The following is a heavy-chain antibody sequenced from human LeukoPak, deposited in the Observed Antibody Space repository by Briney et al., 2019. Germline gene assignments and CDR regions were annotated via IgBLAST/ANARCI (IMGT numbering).Heavy chain of an antibody. CDR3: ARDSGATGF. J-gene: IGHJ4*02. D-gene: IGHD3-9*01. V-gene: IGHV4-4*02. CDR1: GGSSSSSNW. Sequence: SETLSLTCAVSGGSSSSSNWWSWVRRPPGKGLEGIGEIHDAGTSNYNPSLKSRVSISEDKSKNQFSLKLSSMTAADTAVYYCARDSGATGFWGQGILVTVSS. CDR2: IHDAGTS.